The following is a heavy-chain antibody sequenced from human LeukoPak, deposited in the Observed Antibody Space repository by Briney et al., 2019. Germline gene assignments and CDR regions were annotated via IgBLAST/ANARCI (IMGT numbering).Heavy chain of an antibody. CDR2: ISGSGGST. CDR1: GFTFSSYA. CDR3: AKWPEGAMDYFDC. Sequence: GGSLRLSCAASGFTFSSYAMSWVRQAPGKGLEWVSAISGSGGSTYYADSVKGRFTISRDNSKNTLYLEMSSLRVEDTAIYYCAKWPEGAMDYFDCWGQGTLVTVSS. V-gene: IGHV3-23*01. J-gene: IGHJ4*02. D-gene: IGHD3-16*01.